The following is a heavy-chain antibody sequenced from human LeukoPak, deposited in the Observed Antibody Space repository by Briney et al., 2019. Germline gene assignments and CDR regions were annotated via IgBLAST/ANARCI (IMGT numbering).Heavy chain of an antibody. D-gene: IGHD6-19*01. J-gene: IGHJ4*02. CDR2: INPNSGGT. Sequence: ASVKVSCKASGYTFTGYYMHWVRQAPGQGLEWMGWINPNSGGTNYAQKFQGRVTMTRDTSISTAYMELSRLRSDDTAVYYCATGPIAVAGGIFDYWGQGTLVTVSS. V-gene: IGHV1-2*02. CDR3: ATGPIAVAGGIFDY. CDR1: GYTFTGYY.